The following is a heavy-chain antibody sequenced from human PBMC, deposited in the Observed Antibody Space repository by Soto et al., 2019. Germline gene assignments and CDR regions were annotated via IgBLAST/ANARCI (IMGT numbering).Heavy chain of an antibody. CDR3: ARLGGLPKISYYFDF. V-gene: IGHV4-39*01. CDR2: IYYRGNA. CDR1: DDSINSDKYY. Sequence: SETLSLTCSVSDDSINSDKYYWGWIRQPPGKGLEWIGSIYYRGNAYYNPSLQTRVTISLDKSKSQFSLKLNSVTAADSAVYFFARLGGLPKISYYFDFWGPGALVTVS. J-gene: IGHJ4*02. D-gene: IGHD3-16*01.